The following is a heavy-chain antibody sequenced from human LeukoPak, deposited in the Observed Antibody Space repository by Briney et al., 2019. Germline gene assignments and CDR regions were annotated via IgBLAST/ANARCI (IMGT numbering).Heavy chain of an antibody. J-gene: IGHJ5*02. D-gene: IGHD3-3*01. Sequence: SETLSLTCTVSGGSISSYYWSWIRQPPGKGLEWIGYIYYSGSTNYNPSLKSRVTISVDTSKNQFSLKLSSVTAADTAVYYCARGRRRITIFGVVSLNWFDPWGQGTLVTVSS. CDR2: IYYSGST. CDR1: GGSISSYY. V-gene: IGHV4-59*01. CDR3: ARGRRRITIFGVVSLNWFDP.